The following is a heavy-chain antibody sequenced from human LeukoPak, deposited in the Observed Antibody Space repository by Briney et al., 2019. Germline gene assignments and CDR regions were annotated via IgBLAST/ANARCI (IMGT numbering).Heavy chain of an antibody. V-gene: IGHV4-61*01. J-gene: IGHJ4*02. CDR3: ASAYHYGSEKYSNY. CDR2: IYYSGST. D-gene: IGHD3-10*01. Sequence: SETLSLTCTVSGGSVSSGNYYWSWIRQPPGKGPEWIGYIYYSGSTNYNPSLKSRVTISVDTSKNQFSLKLSSVTAADTAVYYCASAYHYGSEKYSNYWGQGTLVTVSS. CDR1: GGSVSSGNYY.